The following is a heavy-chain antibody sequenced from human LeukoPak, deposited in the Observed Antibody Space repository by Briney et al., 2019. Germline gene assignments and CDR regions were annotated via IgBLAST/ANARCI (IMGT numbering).Heavy chain of an antibody. D-gene: IGHD3-16*01. CDR2: ISGSGGST. CDR3: AKVGPVGADQSYYFDY. J-gene: IGHJ4*02. Sequence: QPGRSLRLSCTAFGFTFDDYAMHWVRQAPGKGLEWVSGISGSGGSTYYADSVKGRVTISRDNSKNTLYLQMNSLRAEDTAVYYCAKVGPVGADQSYYFDYWGQGTLVTVSS. V-gene: IGHV3-23*01. CDR1: GFTFDDYA.